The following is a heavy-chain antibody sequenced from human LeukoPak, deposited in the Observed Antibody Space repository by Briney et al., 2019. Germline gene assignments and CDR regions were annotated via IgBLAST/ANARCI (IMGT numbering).Heavy chain of an antibody. CDR2: IKQDGSEK. J-gene: IGHJ4*02. V-gene: IGHV3-7*01. Sequence: PGGSLRLSCAASGFTFSSYWMSWVRQAPGKGLEWVANIKQDGSEKYYMDSVKGRFTFSRDNSRNTLYLQMNSLRAEDTAVYYCARDSEILKRAVDSNGYYRGYFDYWGQGTLVTVSS. CDR1: GFTFSSYW. D-gene: IGHD3-22*01. CDR3: ARDSEILKRAVDSNGYYRGYFDY.